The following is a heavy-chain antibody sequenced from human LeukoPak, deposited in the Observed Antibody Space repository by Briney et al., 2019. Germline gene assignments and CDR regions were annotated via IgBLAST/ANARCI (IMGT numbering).Heavy chain of an antibody. CDR3: ARGLEHYYDSSGSPDY. CDR1: GGTFSSYG. J-gene: IGHJ4*02. CDR2: ISAYNGNT. V-gene: IGHV1-18*01. Sequence: ASVKVSCKASGGTFSSYGISWVRQAPGQGLEWMGWISAYNGNTNYAQKLQGRVTMTTDTSTSTAYMELRSLRSDDTAVYYCARGLEHYYDSSGSPDYWGQGTLVTVSS. D-gene: IGHD3-22*01.